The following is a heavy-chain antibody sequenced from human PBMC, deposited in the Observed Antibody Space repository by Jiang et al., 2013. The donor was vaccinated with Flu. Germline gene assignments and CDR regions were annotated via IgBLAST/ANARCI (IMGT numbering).Heavy chain of an antibody. Sequence: LLKPSETLSPTCSVSSGSISSFSWSWIRQPPGKGLEWIGYIFFNGNTNYNPSLKSRVTISVDTSKNQFYLNLNSVTAADTAVYYCAKAGRGFGELYPLDPWGQGTLVTVSS. V-gene: IGHV4-59*01. CDR3: AKAGRGFGELYPLDP. D-gene: IGHD3-10*01. CDR2: IFFNGNT. CDR1: SGSISSFS. J-gene: IGHJ5*02.